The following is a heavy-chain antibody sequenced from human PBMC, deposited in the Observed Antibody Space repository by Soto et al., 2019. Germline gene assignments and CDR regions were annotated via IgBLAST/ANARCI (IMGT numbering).Heavy chain of an antibody. Sequence: EVQLVESGGGLVQPGRSLRLSCAASGFTFDDYAMHWVRQAPGKGLEWVSGISWNSGSIGYADSVKGRFTISRDNAKNSLYLQMNSLRAEDTALYYCAKDIAAGDYYYSYYMDVWGKGTTVTVSS. J-gene: IGHJ6*03. CDR2: ISWNSGSI. V-gene: IGHV3-9*01. CDR1: GFTFDDYA. CDR3: AKDIAAGDYYYSYYMDV. D-gene: IGHD6-25*01.